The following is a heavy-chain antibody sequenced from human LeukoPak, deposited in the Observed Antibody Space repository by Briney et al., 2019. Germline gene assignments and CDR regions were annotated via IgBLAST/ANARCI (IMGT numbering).Heavy chain of an antibody. D-gene: IGHD2-15*01. Sequence: GGSLRLSCAASGFTFSSYGMHWVRQAPGKGLEWVAVIWYDGSNKYYADSVKGRFTISRDNSKNKLYLQMNSLRAEDTAVYYCARDRSVVVAATFYFDYWGQGTLVTVSS. CDR1: GFTFSSYG. V-gene: IGHV3-33*01. CDR3: ARDRSVVVAATFYFDY. J-gene: IGHJ4*02. CDR2: IWYDGSNK.